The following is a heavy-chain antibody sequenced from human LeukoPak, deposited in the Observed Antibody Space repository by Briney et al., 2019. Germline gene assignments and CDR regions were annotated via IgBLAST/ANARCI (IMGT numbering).Heavy chain of an antibody. CDR1: GFTFDDCA. V-gene: IGHV3-9*03. Sequence: PGGSLRLSCAASGFTFDDCAMHWVRQAPGKGLEWVSGISWNSGSIGYADSVKGRFTISRDNAKNSLYLQMNSLRAEDMALYYCAKGDYYDSSASVDYWGQGTLVTVYS. J-gene: IGHJ4*02. CDR2: ISWNSGSI. CDR3: AKGDYYDSSASVDY. D-gene: IGHD3-22*01.